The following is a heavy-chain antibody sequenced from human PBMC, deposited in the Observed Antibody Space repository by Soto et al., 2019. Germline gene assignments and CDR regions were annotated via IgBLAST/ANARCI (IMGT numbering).Heavy chain of an antibody. CDR2: IKSKTDGGTT. D-gene: IGHD3-22*01. CDR3: TTDAPGDFVGHYYDSSGYYLLFDY. Sequence: PGGSLRLSCAASGFTFSNAWMNWVRQAPGKGLEWVGRIKSKTDGGTTDYAAPVKGRFTISRDDSKNTLYLQMNSLKTEDTAVYYCTTDAPGDFVGHYYDSSGYYLLFDYWGQGTLVTV. CDR1: GFTFSNAW. J-gene: IGHJ4*02. V-gene: IGHV3-15*07.